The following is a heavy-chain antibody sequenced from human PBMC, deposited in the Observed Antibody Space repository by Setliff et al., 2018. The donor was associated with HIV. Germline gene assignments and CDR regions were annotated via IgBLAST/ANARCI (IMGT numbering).Heavy chain of an antibody. CDR3: SSWYSIPRYYYYSMDV. CDR2: IQHSGRI. Sequence: LSLTCAVYGGSFSGYCWSWIRQPPGKGLEWIGEIQHSGRINYNPSLRSRVTTSVDTSKNQFSLRLRSVTAADCARVSCSSWYSIPRYYYYSMDVWGKGTTVTVSS. D-gene: IGHD6-13*01. CDR1: GGSFSGYC. J-gene: IGHJ6*03. V-gene: IGHV4-34*01.